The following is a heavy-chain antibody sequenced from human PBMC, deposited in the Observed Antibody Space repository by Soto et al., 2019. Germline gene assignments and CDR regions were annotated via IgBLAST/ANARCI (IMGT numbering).Heavy chain of an antibody. CDR3: AKDQTVLTTYHSYGMDV. CDR2: ISYDGSNK. CDR1: GFTFSSYG. V-gene: IGHV3-30*18. J-gene: IGHJ6*02. Sequence: GSLRLSCAASGFTFSSYGMHWVRQAPGKGLEWVAVISYDGSNKYYADSVKGRFTISRDNSKNTLYLQMNSLRAEDTAVYYCAKDQTVLTTYHSYGMDVWGQGTTVTLSS. D-gene: IGHD4-4*01.